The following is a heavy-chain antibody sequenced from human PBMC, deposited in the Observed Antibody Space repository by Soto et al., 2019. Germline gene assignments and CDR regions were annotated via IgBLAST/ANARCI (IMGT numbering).Heavy chain of an antibody. CDR2: IYPGGGT. Sequence: GGSLRLSCAASGFTVGTNFMNWVRQAPGRGLEWVSVIYPGGGTYYADSVKGRFAVSRDTSKNTLYLQKNSLRVEDTAVYYCARESYMDYWGQGTQVTVSS. CDR3: ARESYMDY. V-gene: IGHV3-66*01. D-gene: IGHD2-2*02. CDR1: GFTVGTNF. J-gene: IGHJ4*02.